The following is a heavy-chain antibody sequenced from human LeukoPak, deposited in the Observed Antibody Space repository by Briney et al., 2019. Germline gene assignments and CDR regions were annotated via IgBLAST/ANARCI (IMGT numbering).Heavy chain of an antibody. V-gene: IGHV3-21*01. J-gene: IGHJ5*02. CDR1: GFTFSSYA. CDR3: ARDLDIVVVPASWFYP. D-gene: IGHD2-2*03. Sequence: GGSLRLSCADSGFTFSSYAMSWVRQAPGKGLEWVSSISSSSKYIYYADSVKGRFTISRDDAKNSLSLQMNSLRAEDTAVYYCARDLDIVVVPASWFYPWGQGTLVTVSS. CDR2: ISSSSKYI.